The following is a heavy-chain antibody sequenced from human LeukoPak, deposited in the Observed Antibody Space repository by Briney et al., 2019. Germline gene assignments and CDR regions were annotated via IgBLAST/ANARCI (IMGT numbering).Heavy chain of an antibody. V-gene: IGHV3-23*01. D-gene: IGHD3-22*01. CDR1: GFTFSSYA. J-gene: IGHJ3*02. CDR2: ISGSGGST. Sequence: GGSLRLSCAASGFTFSSYAMSWVRQAPGKGLEWVSAISGSGGSTYYADSVKGRFTISRDNSKNTLYLQMNSLRAEDTAVYYCAKDDGAEDPLYYYDTTGRRYAFDIWGQGTMVTVSS. CDR3: AKDDGAEDPLYYYDTTGRRYAFDI.